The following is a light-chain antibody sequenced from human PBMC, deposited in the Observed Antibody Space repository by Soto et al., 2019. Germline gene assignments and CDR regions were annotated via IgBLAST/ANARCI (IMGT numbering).Light chain of an antibody. CDR2: GAS. CDR3: HQYNNWPPAT. V-gene: IGKV3-15*01. CDR1: QSISNN. J-gene: IGKJ1*01. Sequence: ETVMTQSPATLSVSPGERATLSCRASQSISNNLAWYQQKPGQVPRLLIYGASTRATGIPARFSGSGSGTEFTLTINSLQSEDSAVYYCHQYNNWPPATLGQGTKVDIK.